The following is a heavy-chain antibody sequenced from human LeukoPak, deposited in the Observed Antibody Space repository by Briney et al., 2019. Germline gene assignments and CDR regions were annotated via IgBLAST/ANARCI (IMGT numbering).Heavy chain of an antibody. CDR2: ISSGGITI. J-gene: IGHJ4*02. D-gene: IGHD1-7*01. CDR3: ARDMNYNLDY. CDR1: GFTFSSYN. Sequence: GGSLRLSCAASGFTFSSYNMNWVRQAPGKGLEWVSYISSGGITIYYADSVKGRFTISRDNAKSTLYLEMNSLRAEDTAVYYCARDMNYNLDYWGPGTLVTVSP. V-gene: IGHV3-48*01.